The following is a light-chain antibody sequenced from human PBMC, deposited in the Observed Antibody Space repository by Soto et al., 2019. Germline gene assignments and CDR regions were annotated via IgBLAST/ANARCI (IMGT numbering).Light chain of an antibody. CDR1: SSDIGKYKV. CDR3: CSYVGSSLWL. Sequence: QSALTQPASVSGSPGQSITISCIGASSDIGKYKVVSWYQHHPGKAPKLLIYEATKRPSGVSDRFSGSKSDNTASLTISGLQAEDEADYYCCSYVGSSLWLSGGGTKLTVL. V-gene: IGLV2-23*01. CDR2: EAT. J-gene: IGLJ3*02.